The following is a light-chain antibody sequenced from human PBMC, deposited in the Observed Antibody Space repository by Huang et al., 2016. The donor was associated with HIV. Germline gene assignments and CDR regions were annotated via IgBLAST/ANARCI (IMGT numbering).Light chain of an antibody. CDR2: AVS. CDR1: QGIRNS. CDR3: QQYYDSLQT. V-gene: IGKV1-NL1*01. J-gene: IGKJ1*01. Sequence: DIQMTQSPSSLSASVGDRVTITCRASQGIRNSLAWYQQKSGEAPKLLLYAVSRLESGVPPRFSASGSGTDYTLTISSLQPEDFATYYCQQYYDSLQTFGQGTKVEIK.